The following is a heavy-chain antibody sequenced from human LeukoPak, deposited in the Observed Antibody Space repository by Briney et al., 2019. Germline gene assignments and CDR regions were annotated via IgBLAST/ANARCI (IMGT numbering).Heavy chain of an antibody. CDR1: GFTFRSYW. Sequence: GGSLRLSCAASGFTFRSYWMNWVRQAPGKGLEWLAIIKQDGSEKHYKGSVEGRFTISRDNAKNSLHLQMNSLRTEDTAVYYCAGGSGYLITSWGQGTLVTVSS. D-gene: IGHD3-9*01. V-gene: IGHV3-7*01. CDR3: AGGSGYLITS. CDR2: IKQDGSEK. J-gene: IGHJ5*02.